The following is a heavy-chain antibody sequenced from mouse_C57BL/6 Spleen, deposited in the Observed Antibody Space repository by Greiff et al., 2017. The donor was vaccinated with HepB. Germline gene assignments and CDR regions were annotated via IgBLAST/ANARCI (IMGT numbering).Heavy chain of an antibody. CDR3: ARAPHYGSSEAWFAY. CDR2: ISDGGSYT. V-gene: IGHV5-4*01. Sequence: EVQVVESGGGLVKPGGSLKLSCAASGFTFSSYAMSWVRQTPEKRLEWVATISDGGSYTYYPDNVKGRFTISRDNAKNNLYLQMSHLKSEDTAMYYCARAPHYGSSEAWFAYWGQGTLVTVSA. D-gene: IGHD1-1*01. J-gene: IGHJ3*01. CDR1: GFTFSSYA.